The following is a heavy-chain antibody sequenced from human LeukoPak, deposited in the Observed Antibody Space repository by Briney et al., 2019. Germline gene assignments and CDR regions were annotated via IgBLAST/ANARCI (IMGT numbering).Heavy chain of an antibody. CDR3: ARDMYYNPVRFDI. V-gene: IGHV4-61*02. CDR1: GGSISSGRYY. CDR2: ISTSGTS. Sequence: SETLSVTCTVSGGSISSGRYYWSWIRQPAGKGLEWIGRISTSGTSNYNHSLNSRVTISLDTSKNQFSLRLSSVTAADTAVYYCARDMYYNPVRFDIWGQGTMVTVSS. J-gene: IGHJ3*02. D-gene: IGHD3-10*01.